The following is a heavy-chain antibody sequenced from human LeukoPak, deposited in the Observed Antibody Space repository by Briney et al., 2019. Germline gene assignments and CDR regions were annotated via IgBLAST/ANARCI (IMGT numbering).Heavy chain of an antibody. CDR3: ARDLGRSDGMDV. J-gene: IGHJ6*04. D-gene: IGHD3-16*01. CDR2: IYYSGST. CDR1: GGSVSSGSYY. V-gene: IGHV4-61*01. Sequence: SETLSLTCTVSGGSVSSGSYYWSWIRQPPGKGLEWIGYIYYSGSTNYNPSLKRRVTISVDTSKNQFSLKPSSVTAADTAVYYCARDLGRSDGMDVWGKGTTVTVSS.